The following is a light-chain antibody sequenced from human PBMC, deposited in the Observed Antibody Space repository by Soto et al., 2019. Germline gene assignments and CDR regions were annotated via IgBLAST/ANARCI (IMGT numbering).Light chain of an antibody. CDR1: SSDVGGYNY. CDR2: DVS. CDR3: SSYTSSSTQV. J-gene: IGLJ2*01. V-gene: IGLV2-14*01. Sequence: QSVLTQPASVSGSPGQSITISCTGTSSDVGGYNYVSWYQQHPGKAPKLMIYDVSNRPSGGSNRFSGSKSGNTASLTISGLQAEDEAEYYCSSYTSSSTQVFGGGTKLTVL.